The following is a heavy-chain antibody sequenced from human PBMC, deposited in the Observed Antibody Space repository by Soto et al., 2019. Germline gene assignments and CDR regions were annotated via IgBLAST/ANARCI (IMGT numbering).Heavy chain of an antibody. J-gene: IGHJ6*02. CDR3: AHTYYDISYYYYYGMDV. CDR1: GFSLSTSGVG. CDR2: IYWDDDK. V-gene: IGHV2-5*02. D-gene: IGHD3-9*01. Sequence: QITLKESGPTLVKPTQTLTLTCTFSGFSLSTSGVGVGWIRQPPGKALEWLALIYWDDDKRYSPSLKSRLTITKDTSKNQVVLTMTNMDPVDTATYYCAHTYYDISYYYYYGMDVWGQGTTVTVSS.